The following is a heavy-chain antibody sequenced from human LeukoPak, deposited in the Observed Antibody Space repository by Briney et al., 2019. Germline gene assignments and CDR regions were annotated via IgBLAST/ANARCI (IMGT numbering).Heavy chain of an antibody. D-gene: IGHD3-10*01. CDR3: ASLNLLLWFGDDY. CDR2: ISSSGSTI. V-gene: IGHV3-11*04. J-gene: IGHJ4*02. CDR1: GFTFSDYY. Sequence: GGSLRLPCAASGFTFSDYYMSWIRQAPGKGLEWVSYISSSGSTIYYADSVKGRFTISRDNAKNSLYLQMNSLRAEDTAVYYCASLNLLLWFGDDYWGQGTLVTVSS.